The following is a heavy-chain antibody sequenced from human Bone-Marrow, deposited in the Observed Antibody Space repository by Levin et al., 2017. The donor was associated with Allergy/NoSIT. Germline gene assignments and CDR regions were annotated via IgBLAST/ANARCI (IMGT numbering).Heavy chain of an antibody. Sequence: ESLKISCTVSGGSISNYYWSWIRQPPGKGLEWIGYIYDSGSTTYNPSLKSRVTISVDASKNQFSLKLSSVTAADTAVYYCARIGGSVSTGLDYWGQGVLVTVSS. D-gene: IGHD3-16*01. J-gene: IGHJ4*02. V-gene: IGHV4-59*01. CDR3: ARIGGSVSTGLDY. CDR2: IYDSGST. CDR1: GGSISNYY.